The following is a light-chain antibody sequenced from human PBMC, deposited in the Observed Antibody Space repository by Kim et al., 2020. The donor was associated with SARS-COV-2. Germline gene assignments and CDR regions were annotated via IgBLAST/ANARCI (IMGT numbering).Light chain of an antibody. J-gene: IGKJ2*01. CDR3: QQSSGPPPT. Sequence: SASVGDRVIITCRASQSINTNLNWYQQKPGKVPKLLISGVFSLQSGVPSRFSGSGSGTDFTLIINNLQPEDFAIYYCQQSSGPPPTFGQGTKLEI. CDR2: GVF. V-gene: IGKV1-39*01. CDR1: QSINTN.